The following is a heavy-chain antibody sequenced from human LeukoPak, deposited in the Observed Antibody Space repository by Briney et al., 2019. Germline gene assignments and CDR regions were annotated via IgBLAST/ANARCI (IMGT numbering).Heavy chain of an antibody. J-gene: IGHJ6*02. V-gene: IGHV1-69*04. CDR3: AMGLAAAGNHYYYGMDV. CDR2: IIPILGIA. D-gene: IGHD6-13*01. Sequence: ASVKVSCKASGGTFSSYAISWVRQAPGQGHEWMGRIIPILGIANYAQKFQGRVTITADKSTSTAYMELSSLRSEDTAVYYCAMGLAAAGNHYYYGMDVWGQGTTVTVSS. CDR1: GGTFSSYA.